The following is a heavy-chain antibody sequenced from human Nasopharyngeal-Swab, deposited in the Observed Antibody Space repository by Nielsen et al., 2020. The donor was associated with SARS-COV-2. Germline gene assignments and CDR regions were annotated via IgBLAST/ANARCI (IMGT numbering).Heavy chain of an antibody. Sequence: WIRQPPGKGLEWVSSISSSSSYIYYADSVKGRFTISRDNAKNSLYLQMNSLRAEDTAVYYCARYYDILTGYYKTPAFDYWGQGTLVTVSS. CDR2: ISSSSSYI. D-gene: IGHD3-9*01. CDR3: ARYYDILTGYYKTPAFDY. J-gene: IGHJ4*02. V-gene: IGHV3-21*01.